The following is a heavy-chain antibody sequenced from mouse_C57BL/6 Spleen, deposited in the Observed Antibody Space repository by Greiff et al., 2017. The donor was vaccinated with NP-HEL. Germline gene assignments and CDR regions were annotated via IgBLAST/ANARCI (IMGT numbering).Heavy chain of an antibody. J-gene: IGHJ2*01. CDR3: RGASNWGY. CDR2: IDPETGGT. Sequence: VQGVESGAELVRPGASVTLSCKASGYTFTDYEMHWVKQTPVHGLEWIGAIDPETGGTAYNQKFKGKAILTADKSSSTAYMELRSLTSEDSAVYYCRGASNWGYWGQGTTLTVSS. CDR1: GYTFTDYE. V-gene: IGHV1-15*01. D-gene: IGHD4-1*01.